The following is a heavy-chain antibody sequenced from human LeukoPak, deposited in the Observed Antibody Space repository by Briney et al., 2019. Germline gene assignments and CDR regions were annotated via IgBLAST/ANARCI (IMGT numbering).Heavy chain of an antibody. CDR1: GGSISSSSYY. J-gene: IGHJ3*02. Sequence: SETLSLTCTVYGGSISSSSYYWGWIRQPPGKGLEWIGSIYYSGSTYYNPSLKSRVTISVDTTKNQFSLKLSYVSAVDTAVYYCARPSHIALGAFHIWGQGTMVAVSS. CDR2: IYYSGST. CDR3: ARPSHIALGAFHI. D-gene: IGHD2-21*01. V-gene: IGHV4-39*01.